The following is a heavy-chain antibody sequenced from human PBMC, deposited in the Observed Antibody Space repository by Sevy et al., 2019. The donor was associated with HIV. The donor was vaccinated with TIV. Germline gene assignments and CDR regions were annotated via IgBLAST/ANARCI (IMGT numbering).Heavy chain of an antibody. CDR3: ARARYNYGSFYFDY. CDR1: GFTFTDYY. Sequence: GGSLRLSCTASGFTFTDYYMTWIRQAPGKGLEWVSYISSRGSTIYYTESVKGRFTISRDNAKNSLYLQMNSLRAEDTAVYYCARARYNYGSFYFDYWGQGTLVTVSS. V-gene: IGHV3-11*01. CDR2: ISSRGSTI. J-gene: IGHJ4*02. D-gene: IGHD5-18*01.